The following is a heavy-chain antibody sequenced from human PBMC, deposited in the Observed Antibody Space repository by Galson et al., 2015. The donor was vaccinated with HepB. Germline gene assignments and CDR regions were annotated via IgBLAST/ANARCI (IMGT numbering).Heavy chain of an antibody. V-gene: IGHV3-15*01. CDR2: IKSKTDGGTT. J-gene: IGHJ4*02. Sequence: SLRLSCAASGFTFSNAWMSWVRQAPGKGLEWVGRIKSKTDGGTTDYAAPVKGRFTISRDDSKNTLYLQMNSLKTEDTAVYYCTVTWPLRYFDWLLYTAFDYWGQGTLVTVPS. D-gene: IGHD3-9*01. CDR3: TVTWPLRYFDWLLYTAFDY. CDR1: GFTFSNAW.